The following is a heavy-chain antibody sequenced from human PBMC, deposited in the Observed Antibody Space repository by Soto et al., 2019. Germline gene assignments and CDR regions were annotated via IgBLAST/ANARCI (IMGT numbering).Heavy chain of an antibody. CDR1: GFTFSKYA. V-gene: IGHV3-23*01. D-gene: IGHD6-13*01. CDR2: TRNNGEYT. Sequence: GGSLRLSCAGSGFTFSKYAMTWVRQAPGKGLEWVSTTRNNGEYTYYADSVKGRFTVSRDNSKNALFLEMSSLRAEDTAVYYCAKGLSIAAAGTFDYWGQGTLVTVSS. J-gene: IGHJ4*02. CDR3: AKGLSIAAAGTFDY.